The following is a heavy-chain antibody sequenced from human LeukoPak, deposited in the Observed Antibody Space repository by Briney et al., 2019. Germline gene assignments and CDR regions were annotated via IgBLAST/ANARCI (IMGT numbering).Heavy chain of an antibody. V-gene: IGHV4-31*03. Sequence: SQTLSLTCTVSGGSISSGGYYWSWIRQHPGKGLEWIGYIYYSGSTYYNPSLKSRVTISVDTSKNQFSLKLSSVTAADTAVYYCASAWRGYCSSTSCSDDAFDIWGQGTMVTVSS. J-gene: IGHJ3*02. CDR2: IYYSGST. D-gene: IGHD2-2*01. CDR1: GGSISSGGYY. CDR3: ASAWRGYCSSTSCSDDAFDI.